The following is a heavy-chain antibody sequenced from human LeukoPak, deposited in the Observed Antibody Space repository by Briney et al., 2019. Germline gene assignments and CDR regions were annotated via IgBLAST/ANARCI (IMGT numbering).Heavy chain of an antibody. J-gene: IGHJ4*02. CDR2: ISYDGSNK. Sequence: QPGGSLRLSCAASGFTFSTYAIHWVRQAPGKGLEWVAVISYDGSNKYYADSVKGRFSISRDNSKNTLYLQMNSLRAEDTAVYYCARDDFHEAFDYWGQGTLVTVSS. CDR3: ARDDFHEAFDY. D-gene: IGHD2-21*02. V-gene: IGHV3-30*04. CDR1: GFTFSTYA.